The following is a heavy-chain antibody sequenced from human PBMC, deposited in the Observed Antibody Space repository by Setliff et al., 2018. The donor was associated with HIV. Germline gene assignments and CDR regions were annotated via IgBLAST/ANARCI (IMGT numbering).Heavy chain of an antibody. V-gene: IGHV3-23*01. J-gene: IGHJ4*02. CDR1: GFTFPNFG. D-gene: IGHD7-27*01. CDR3: AKGWGSPDY. CDR2: ISSSGDRT. Sequence: PGGSLRLSCAASGFTFPNFGMSWVRQAPGKGLEWVPGISSSGDRTCYADSVKGRFTMSRDNSKNTLHLRMNSLGVEDTAVYYCAKGWGSPDYWGRGTLVTVS.